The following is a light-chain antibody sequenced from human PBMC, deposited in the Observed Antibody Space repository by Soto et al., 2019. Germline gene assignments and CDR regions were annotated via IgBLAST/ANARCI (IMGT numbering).Light chain of an antibody. V-gene: IGLV2-14*03. J-gene: IGLJ1*01. CDR2: DVT. Sequence: QSVLTQPASVSGSPGQAVTISCTGTSSDVGGFNYVSWYQQHPGKAPKLMIYDVTNRPSGVSYRFSGSKSGNTASLTISGLQAEDEADYSCNSYTSSSPYVFGTGTKVTVL. CDR1: SSDVGGFNY. CDR3: NSYTSSSPYV.